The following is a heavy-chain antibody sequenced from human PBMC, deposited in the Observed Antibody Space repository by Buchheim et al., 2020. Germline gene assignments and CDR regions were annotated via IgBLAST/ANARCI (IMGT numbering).Heavy chain of an antibody. CDR2: VSFDGIKK. CDR3: AKDYCSSSSCYVSDY. V-gene: IGHV3-30*18. Sequence: QVQLVESGGGVVQPGRSLRLSCAASGFTFNSYGMHWVRQAPGMGLEWVAAVSFDGIKKYYGDSVKGRFNISRDSSKNMLYLQMDSLRVEDTAVYYCAKDYCSSSSCYVSDYWGQGTL. J-gene: IGHJ4*02. CDR1: GFTFNSYG. D-gene: IGHD2-2*01.